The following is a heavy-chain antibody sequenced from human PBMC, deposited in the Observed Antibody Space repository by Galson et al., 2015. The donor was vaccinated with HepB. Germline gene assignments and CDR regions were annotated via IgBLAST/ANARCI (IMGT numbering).Heavy chain of an antibody. V-gene: IGHV1-69*06. Sequence: SVKVSCKASGGTFSSYAISWVRQAPGQGLEWMGGIIPIFGTANYAQKFQGRVTITADKSTSTAYMELSSLRSEDTAVYYCAVPTTGRSFYDSSGYYSSPLAFDIWGQGTMVTVSS. CDR2: IIPIFGTA. CDR1: GGTFSSYA. CDR3: AVPTTGRSFYDSSGYYSSPLAFDI. J-gene: IGHJ3*02. D-gene: IGHD3-22*01.